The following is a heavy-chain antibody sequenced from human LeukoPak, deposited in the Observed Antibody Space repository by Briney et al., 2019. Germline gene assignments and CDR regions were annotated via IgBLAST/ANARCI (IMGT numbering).Heavy chain of an antibody. CDR1: GYTFTSYD. J-gene: IGHJ6*03. CDR3: ARGQHRYQLLSGYYMDV. V-gene: IGHV1-8*01. D-gene: IGHD2-2*01. CDR2: MNPNSGNT. Sequence: ASVKVSCKASGYTFTSYDINWVRQATGQGLEWMGWMNPNSGNTGYAQKFKGRVTMTRNTSISTAYMELSSLRSEDTAVYYCARGQHRYQLLSGYYMDVWGKGTTVTVSS.